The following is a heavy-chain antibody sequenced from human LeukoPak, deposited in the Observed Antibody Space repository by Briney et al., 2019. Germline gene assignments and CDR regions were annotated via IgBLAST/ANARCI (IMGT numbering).Heavy chain of an antibody. CDR2: IYTIGSA. D-gene: IGHD3-9*01. Sequence: SETLSLTCTVSGGSISSGSYYWSWIRQPAGKGLEWIGRIYTIGSANYNPSLKSRVTMSVDTSKNQFSLKLSSVTAADTAVYYCARDKWYYDILTGYYRDYYYYYMDVWGKGTTVTISS. V-gene: IGHV4-61*02. CDR1: GGSISSGSYY. CDR3: ARDKWYYDILTGYYRDYYYYYMDV. J-gene: IGHJ6*03.